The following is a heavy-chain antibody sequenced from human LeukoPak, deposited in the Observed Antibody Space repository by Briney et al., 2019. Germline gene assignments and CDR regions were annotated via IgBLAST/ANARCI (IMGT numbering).Heavy chain of an antibody. Sequence: HPGGSLRLSCAASGFTFSSYEMNWVRQAPGKGLEWVSYISSSGSTIYYADSVKGRFTISRDNAKNSLYLQMNSLRAEDTAVYYCARGGVGLVTPVYFDYWGQGTLVTVSS. D-gene: IGHD3-9*01. CDR3: ARGGVGLVTPVYFDY. CDR1: GFTFSSYE. CDR2: ISSSGSTI. V-gene: IGHV3-48*03. J-gene: IGHJ4*02.